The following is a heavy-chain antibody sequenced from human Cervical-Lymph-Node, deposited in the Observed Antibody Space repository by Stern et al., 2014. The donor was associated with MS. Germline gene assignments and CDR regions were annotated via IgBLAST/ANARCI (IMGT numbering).Heavy chain of an antibody. CDR1: GGRFTSYA. CDR2: AIPTIGST. Sequence: VQLVESGAEVKKPGSSVHVSCTASGGRFTSYAISWVRQGPGQGLEWLGGAIPTIGSTNYAQKFQGRLTITADKSSNIAYMELRSLTTEDTAIYYCVERDAWFDPWGPGTLVTVSS. V-gene: IGHV1-69*06. CDR3: VERDAWFDP. J-gene: IGHJ5*02. D-gene: IGHD1-1*01.